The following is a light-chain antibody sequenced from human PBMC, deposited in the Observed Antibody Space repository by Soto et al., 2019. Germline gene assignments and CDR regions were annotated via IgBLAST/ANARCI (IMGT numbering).Light chain of an antibody. Sequence: QSVLTQPASVSGSPGQSITISCTGTSSDVGGYNYVSWYQQHPGKAPKLMIYDVSNRPSGVSNRFSGSKSGNTASLTISGLQAEDEADSYCSSYTSPRVFGTGTKVTVL. V-gene: IGLV2-14*01. J-gene: IGLJ1*01. CDR1: SSDVGGYNY. CDR3: SSYTSPRV. CDR2: DVS.